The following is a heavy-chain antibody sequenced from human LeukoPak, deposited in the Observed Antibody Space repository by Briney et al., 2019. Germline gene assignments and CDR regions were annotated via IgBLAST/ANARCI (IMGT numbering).Heavy chain of an antibody. CDR2: FHPEDGET. CDR1: GYTLNELS. V-gene: IGHV1-24*01. Sequence: GASVKVSCKVSGYTLNELSMHWVRQSPGKGLEWMGSFHPEDGETIYAQKFQGRVSMTEDTSTDTAYIELSSLKSEDTAVYYCAADRFCTSTTCFGNWFDPWGQGTLVTVPS. CDR3: AADRFCTSTTCFGNWFDP. D-gene: IGHD2-2*01. J-gene: IGHJ5*02.